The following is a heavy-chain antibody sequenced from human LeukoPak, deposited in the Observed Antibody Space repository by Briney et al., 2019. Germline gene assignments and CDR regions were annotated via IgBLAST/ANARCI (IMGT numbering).Heavy chain of an antibody. D-gene: IGHD3-22*01. CDR1: GYTFTGYY. J-gene: IGHJ5*02. CDR3: ARDAPTRWSAIVNWFDP. V-gene: IGHV1-2*02. Sequence: APVKVSCKASGYTFTGYYMHWVRQAPGQGLEWMGWINPNSGGTNYAQKFQGRVTMTRDTSISTAYMELSRLRSDDTAVYYCARDAPTRWSAIVNWFDPWGQGTLVTVSS. CDR2: INPNSGGT.